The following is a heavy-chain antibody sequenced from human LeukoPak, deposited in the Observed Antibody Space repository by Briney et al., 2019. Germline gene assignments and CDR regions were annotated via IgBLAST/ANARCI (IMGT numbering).Heavy chain of an antibody. Sequence: SETLSLTCTVSGGSISNYYWRWIRQPPGKGLEWIGYMYYSGSTNYNPSLKSRVTISVDTSKNQFSLKLSSVTAADTAVYYCASSHPLGSNNDYYTPFDYWGQGTLVTVSS. D-gene: IGHD3-3*01. V-gene: IGHV4-59*01. J-gene: IGHJ4*02. CDR3: ASSHPLGSNNDYYTPFDY. CDR2: MYYSGST. CDR1: GGSISNYY.